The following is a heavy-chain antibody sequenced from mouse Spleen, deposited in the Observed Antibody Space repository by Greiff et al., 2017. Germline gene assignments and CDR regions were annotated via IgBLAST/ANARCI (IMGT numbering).Heavy chain of an antibody. J-gene: IGHJ3*01. D-gene: IGHD4-1*01. CDR3: ARKGTSNWDDGRFAY. V-gene: IGHV1-58*01. CDR2: IYIGNGYT. Sequence: EVKLMESGAELVRPGSSVKMSCKTSGYTFTSYGINWVKQRPGQGLEWIGYIYIGNGYTEYNEKFKGKATLTSDKSSSTAYMQLSSLTSEDSAIYFCARKGTSNWDDGRFAYWGPGALVPVSA. CDR1: GYTFTSYG.